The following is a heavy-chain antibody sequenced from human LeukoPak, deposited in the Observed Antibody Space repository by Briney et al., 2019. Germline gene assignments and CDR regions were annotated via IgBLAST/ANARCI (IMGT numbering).Heavy chain of an antibody. J-gene: IGHJ4*02. CDR2: IYYSGST. CDR1: GGSISSYY. D-gene: IGHD6-19*01. Sequence: SETLSLTCTVSGGSISSYYWSWIRQPPGKGLEWIGYIYYSGSTNYNPSLKSRVTISVDTSKNQLSLKLSSVTAADTAVYYCARGGYSSGCDYRGQGTLVTVSS. V-gene: IGHV4-59*01. CDR3: ARGGYSSGCDY.